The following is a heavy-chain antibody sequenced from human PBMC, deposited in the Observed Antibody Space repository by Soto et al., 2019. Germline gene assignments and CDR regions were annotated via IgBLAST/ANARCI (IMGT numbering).Heavy chain of an antibody. D-gene: IGHD2-2*01. CDR2: ISTSSSII. Sequence: HPGGTLRLSCAASGFTFSSYNMNWVRQAPGKGLEWVSFISTSSSIIYYADSVKGRFTISRDNSKNTLYLQMNSLRAEDTAVYYCARGLPQGARYCSSTSCYGPYYYYGMDVWGQGTTVTVSS. CDR1: GFTFSSYN. V-gene: IGHV3-48*01. J-gene: IGHJ6*02. CDR3: ARGLPQGARYCSSTSCYGPYYYYGMDV.